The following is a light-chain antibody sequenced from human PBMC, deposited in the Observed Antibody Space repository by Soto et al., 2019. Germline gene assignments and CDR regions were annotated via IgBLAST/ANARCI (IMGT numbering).Light chain of an antibody. CDR3: QQYYSFPST. V-gene: IGKV1-12*02. J-gene: IGKJ1*01. Sequence: DIQMTQSPSSVSASVGDRVTITCRASQGINNWLAWYQQKPGKAPELLIYAVSYLQSGVPSRFSGSGSGTDFTLTISCLQSEDFATYYCQQYYSFPSTFGQGTKVDIK. CDR2: AVS. CDR1: QGINNW.